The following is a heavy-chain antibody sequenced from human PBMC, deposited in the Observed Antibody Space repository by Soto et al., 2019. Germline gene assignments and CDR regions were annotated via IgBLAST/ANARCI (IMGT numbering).Heavy chain of an antibody. Sequence: EVQLAESGGGLAQPGGSLRLSCAASGFTLSGYAMDWVRQAPGKGLEYVSGISSNGVGTYYANSVQGRFTISRDNYKITVYLQMGSLRPEDMAVCYGARLARPDFYYMDVWGKGNTVTVSS. J-gene: IGHJ6*03. D-gene: IGHD6-6*01. V-gene: IGHV3-64*01. CDR1: GFTLSGYA. CDR3: ARLARPDFYYMDV. CDR2: ISSNGVGT.